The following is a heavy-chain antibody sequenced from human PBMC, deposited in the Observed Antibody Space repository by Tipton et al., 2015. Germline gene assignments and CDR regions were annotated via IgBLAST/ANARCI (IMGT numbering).Heavy chain of an antibody. Sequence: LRLSCSVSSDSISKYYWSWIRQPPGKELEWIGYIQYSGSTHYNPSLKSRITISLNTSKNQFSLKMSSVTAADTAVYFCARDLEHGMDVWGQGTTVTVS. CDR1: SDSISKYY. CDR3: ARDLEHGMDV. CDR2: IQYSGST. V-gene: IGHV4-59*01. J-gene: IGHJ6*02.